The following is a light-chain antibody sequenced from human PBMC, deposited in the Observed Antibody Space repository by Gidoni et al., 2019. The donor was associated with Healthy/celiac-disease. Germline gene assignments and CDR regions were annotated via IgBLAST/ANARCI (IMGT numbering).Light chain of an antibody. CDR2: AAS. CDR1: QGISSY. CDR3: QQYYSYPIT. J-gene: IGKJ5*01. Sequence: AIRMTQSPSSLSASTGARVTITCRASQGISSYLAWYQQKPGKAPKLLIYAASTLQSGVPSRFSGSGSGTDFTLTISCLQSEDFATYYCQQYYSYPITFGQXTRLEIK. V-gene: IGKV1-8*01.